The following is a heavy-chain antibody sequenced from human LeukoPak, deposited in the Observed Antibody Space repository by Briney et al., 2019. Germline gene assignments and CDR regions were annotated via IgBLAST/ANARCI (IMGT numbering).Heavy chain of an antibody. V-gene: IGHV3-23*01. CDR1: GFTFSSYA. CDR2: ISGSGGST. D-gene: IGHD6-13*01. J-gene: IGHJ4*02. Sequence: GGSLRLSCAASGFTFSSYAMSWVRQAPGKGLEWVSAISGSGGSTYYADSVKGRFTISRDNSKNTLYLQMNSLRAEDTAVYYCAKASSYSSSWYLVFDYWGQGTLVTVSS. CDR3: AKASSYSSSWYLVFDY.